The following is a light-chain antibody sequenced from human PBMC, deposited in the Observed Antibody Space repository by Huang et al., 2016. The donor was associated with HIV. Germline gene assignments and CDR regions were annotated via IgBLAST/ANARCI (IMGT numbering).Light chain of an antibody. Sequence: EIVLTQSPATLSLSPGERATLSCGASQSVPNNYLAWYQQKPGLAPSLLIFDASPRATGIPDRFSGSGSGTDFTLTISRLEPEDFAVYYCQQYGNSPPFTFGQGTKLEIK. CDR1: QSVPNNY. J-gene: IGKJ2*01. CDR3: QQYGNSPPFT. CDR2: DAS. V-gene: IGKV3D-20*01.